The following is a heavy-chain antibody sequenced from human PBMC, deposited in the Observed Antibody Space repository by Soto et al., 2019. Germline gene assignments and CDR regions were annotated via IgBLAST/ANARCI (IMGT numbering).Heavy chain of an antibody. D-gene: IGHD6-6*01. J-gene: IGHJ5*02. CDR1: GYTFTSYD. CDR2: MNPNSGNT. CDR3: ARAKYSSYPTLFDP. Sequence: QVQLVQSGAEVKKPGASVKFSCKASGYTFTSYDINWVRQATGQGLEWMGWMNPNSGNTGYAQKFQGRVTMTRNTSISTAYMELSSLRSEDTAVYYCARAKYSSYPTLFDPWGQGTLVTVSS. V-gene: IGHV1-8*01.